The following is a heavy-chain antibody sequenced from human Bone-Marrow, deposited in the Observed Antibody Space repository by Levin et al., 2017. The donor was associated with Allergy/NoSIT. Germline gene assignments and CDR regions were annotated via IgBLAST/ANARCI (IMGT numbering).Heavy chain of an antibody. Sequence: GGSLRLSCAASGFTFSSYGMHWVRQAPGKGLEWVAVISYDGSNKYYADSVKGRFTISRDNSKNTLYLQMNSLRAEDTAVYYCAKDPLPGIPPLSYFDYWGQGTLVTVSS. CDR2: ISYDGSNK. D-gene: IGHD3-10*01. CDR3: AKDPLPGIPPLSYFDY. CDR1: GFTFSSYG. J-gene: IGHJ4*02. V-gene: IGHV3-30*18.